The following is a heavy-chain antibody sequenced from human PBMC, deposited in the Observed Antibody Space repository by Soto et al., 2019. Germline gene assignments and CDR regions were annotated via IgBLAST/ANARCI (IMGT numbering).Heavy chain of an antibody. V-gene: IGHV3-30-3*01. CDR2: ISYDGSNK. J-gene: IGHJ6*02. CDR1: GFTFSSYA. Sequence: QVQLVESGGGVVQPGRSLRLSCAASGFTFSSYAMHWVRQAPGKGLEWVAVISYDGSNKYYVDSVKGRFTISRDNSKNTLYLQMNRLRAEDTAVYYCARNGGGWGSGSSLYYYYGMDVWGQGTTVTVSS. CDR3: ARNGGGWGSGSSLYYYYGMDV. D-gene: IGHD3-10*01.